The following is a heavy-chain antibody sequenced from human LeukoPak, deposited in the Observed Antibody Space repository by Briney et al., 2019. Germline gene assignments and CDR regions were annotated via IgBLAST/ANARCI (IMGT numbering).Heavy chain of an antibody. J-gene: IGHJ4*02. CDR1: GGTFSSYA. CDR2: IIPILGIA. CDR3: ARDYGGDGYNCPDY. D-gene: IGHD5-24*01. V-gene: IGHV1-69*04. Sequence: SVKVSCKASGGTFSSYAISWVRQAPGQGLEWMGRIIPILGIANYAQKFQGRVTITADKSTSTAYMELSSLRSEDTAVYYCARDYGGDGYNCPDYWGQGTLVTVSS.